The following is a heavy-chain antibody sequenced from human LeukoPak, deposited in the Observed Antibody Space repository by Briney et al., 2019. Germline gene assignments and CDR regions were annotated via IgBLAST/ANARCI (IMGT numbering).Heavy chain of an antibody. CDR3: ARGVVPAAMEADY. Sequence: ASVKVSCKASGYTFTSYDINWVRQATGQGLEWMGWMNPNSGNTGYAQKFQGRVTMTRNTSISTAYIELSSLRSEDTAVYYCARGVVPAAMEADYWGQGTLVTVSS. CDR1: GYTFTSYD. V-gene: IGHV1-8*01. J-gene: IGHJ4*02. CDR2: MNPNSGNT. D-gene: IGHD2-2*01.